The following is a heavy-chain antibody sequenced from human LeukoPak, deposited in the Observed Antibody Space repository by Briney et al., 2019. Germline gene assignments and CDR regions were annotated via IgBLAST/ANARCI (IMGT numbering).Heavy chain of an antibody. D-gene: IGHD1-7*01. CDR3: ASSDWNYAR. CDR2: IYYSGST. Sequence: TSETLSLTCTVSGGSISSYYWSWIRQPPGKGLEWIGYIYYSGSTNYNPSLTSRVTISVDTSKKQFSLRLSSVTAADTAVYYCASSDWNYARWGQGTLVTVSS. CDR1: GGSISSYY. J-gene: IGHJ4*02. V-gene: IGHV4-59*08.